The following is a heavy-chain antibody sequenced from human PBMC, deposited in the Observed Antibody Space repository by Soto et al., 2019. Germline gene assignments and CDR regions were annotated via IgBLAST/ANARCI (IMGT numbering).Heavy chain of an antibody. J-gene: IGHJ5*02. CDR1: GGSISRSTYY. V-gene: IGHV4-39*01. CDR2: IYYSGST. CDR3: ARQVPADIRLGWFDP. D-gene: IGHD2-2*02. Sequence: SETLSLTCTVSGGSISRSTYYWGWIRQPPGKGLEWIGSIYYSGSTYYRPSLKSRVTISVDTSKNQFSLKLSSVTAADTAVYYCARQVPADIRLGWFDPWGQGTLVTVSS.